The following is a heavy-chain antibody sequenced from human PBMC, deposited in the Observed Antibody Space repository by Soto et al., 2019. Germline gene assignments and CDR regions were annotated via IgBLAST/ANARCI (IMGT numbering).Heavy chain of an antibody. Sequence: QVQLQQWGAGLLKPSETLSLTCAVYGGSFSGYYWSWIRQPPGKGLEWIGEINHSGSTNYNPSLNGRVTLAVDTSKNQFSLKLSYVTAADTAVYYCARSGDYGDYVGTFDYWGQGTLVTVSS. CDR1: GGSFSGYY. J-gene: IGHJ4*02. CDR2: INHSGST. D-gene: IGHD4-17*01. V-gene: IGHV4-34*01. CDR3: ARSGDYGDYVGTFDY.